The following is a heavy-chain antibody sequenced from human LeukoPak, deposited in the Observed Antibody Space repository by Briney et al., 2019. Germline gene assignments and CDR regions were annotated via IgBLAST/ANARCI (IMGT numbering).Heavy chain of an antibody. Sequence: GASLRLSCATSGFTFSSYAMIWVRQAPGKGLEWVSGISDSGGSTYYADSVKGRFTISRDNSKSTLYLQMSRLRAEDTAVYYCAKSSYDFWSSFDYWGQGTLVTVSS. CDR3: AKSSYDFWSSFDY. CDR1: GFTFSSYA. D-gene: IGHD3-3*01. CDR2: ISDSGGST. J-gene: IGHJ4*02. V-gene: IGHV3-23*01.